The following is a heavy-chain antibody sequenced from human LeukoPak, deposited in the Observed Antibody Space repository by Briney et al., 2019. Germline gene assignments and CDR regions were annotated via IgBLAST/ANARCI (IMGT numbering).Heavy chain of an antibody. CDR3: ARVGTTVTSTYYYYMDV. D-gene: IGHD4-11*01. CDR2: ISAYNGNT. Sequence: APVKVSCKASGGTFSSYGISWVRQAPGQGLEWMGWISAYNGNTNYAQKLQGRVTMTTDTSTSTAYMELRSLRSDDTAVYYCARVGTTVTSTYYYYMDVWGKGTTVTVSS. V-gene: IGHV1-18*01. CDR1: GGTFSSYG. J-gene: IGHJ6*03.